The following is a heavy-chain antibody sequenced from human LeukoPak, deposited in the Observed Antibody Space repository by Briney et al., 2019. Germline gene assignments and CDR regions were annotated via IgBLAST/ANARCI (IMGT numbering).Heavy chain of an antibody. Sequence: ASVKVSCKASGYTFTSYYMHWVRQAPGQGLEWMGWISAYNGNTNYAQKLQGRVTMTTDTSTSTAYMELRSLRSDDTAVYYCARRESPGGSSGPYWGQGTLVTVSS. D-gene: IGHD6-25*01. CDR2: ISAYNGNT. J-gene: IGHJ4*02. CDR1: GYTFTSYY. V-gene: IGHV1-18*04. CDR3: ARRESPGGSSGPY.